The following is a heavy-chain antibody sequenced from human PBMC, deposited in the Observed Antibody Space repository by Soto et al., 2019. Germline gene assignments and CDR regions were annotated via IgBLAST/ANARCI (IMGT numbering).Heavy chain of an antibody. J-gene: IGHJ4*02. CDR2: ISYDGSNK. V-gene: IGHV3-30-3*01. CDR3: ARETVGGGFDY. D-gene: IGHD6-19*01. Sequence: QVQLVESGGGVVQPGRSLRLSCAASGFTFSSYAMHWVHQAPGKGLEWVAVISYDGSNKYYADSVKGRFTISRDNSKNTMYLQMNSLRAEDTAVYYCARETVGGGFDYWGQGTLVTVSS. CDR1: GFTFSSYA.